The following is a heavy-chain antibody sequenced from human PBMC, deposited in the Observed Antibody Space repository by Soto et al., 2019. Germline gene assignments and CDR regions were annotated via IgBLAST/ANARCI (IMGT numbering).Heavy chain of an antibody. CDR1: GFSLGTSGEG. D-gene: IGHD1-7*01. Sequence: QITLRESGPTLVKPTQTLTLTCTFSGFSLGTSGEGVGWIRQPPRKALEWLATLYWDGDKRYSPSLRSRLTNSKDTSDSQVVLTLTNMDAADTATYFCAHRKRTITVATYFDYWGLGSLVTVSS. J-gene: IGHJ4*02. V-gene: IGHV2-5*02. CDR2: LYWDGDK. CDR3: AHRKRTITVATYFDY.